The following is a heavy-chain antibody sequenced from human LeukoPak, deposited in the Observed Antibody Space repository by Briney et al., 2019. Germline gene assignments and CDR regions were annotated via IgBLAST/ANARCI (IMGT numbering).Heavy chain of an antibody. CDR1: GFSIYDYW. CDR2: INSDGTRT. Sequence: GGSLRLSCVASGFSIYDYWMHWVRQPLGKGPVAISRINSDGTRTIYADSVRGRFIISRDNAKNTVYLQMNSLRVEDTAVYYCARGRPHGNDYWGQGTLVTVSS. V-gene: IGHV3-74*01. CDR3: ARGRPHGNDY. J-gene: IGHJ4*02. D-gene: IGHD4-23*01.